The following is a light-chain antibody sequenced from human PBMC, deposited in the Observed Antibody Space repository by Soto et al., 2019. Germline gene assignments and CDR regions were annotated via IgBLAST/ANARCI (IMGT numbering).Light chain of an antibody. Sequence: DIQMTQSPYTLSASVGDRVTITCRASQSISSWLAWYQQKPGKAPKLLIYAASSLQSGVPSRFSGSGSGTDFTLTISSLQPEDFGTYYCQQSFSTPRTFGQGTKVDIK. V-gene: IGKV1-39*01. CDR2: AAS. J-gene: IGKJ1*01. CDR1: QSISSW. CDR3: QQSFSTPRT.